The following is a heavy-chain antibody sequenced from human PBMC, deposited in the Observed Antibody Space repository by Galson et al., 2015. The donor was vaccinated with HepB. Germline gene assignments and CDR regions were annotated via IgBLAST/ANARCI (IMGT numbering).Heavy chain of an antibody. CDR1: GFTFSSYG. CDR3: ARDGALSSIAARHYYYYMDV. Sequence: SLRLSCAASGFTFSSYGMHWVRQAPGKGLEWVAVIWYDGSNKYYADSVKGRFTISRDNSKNTLYLQMNSLRAEDTAVYYCARDGALSSIAARHYYYYMDVWGKGTTVTVSS. V-gene: IGHV3-33*01. CDR2: IWYDGSNK. D-gene: IGHD6-6*01. J-gene: IGHJ6*03.